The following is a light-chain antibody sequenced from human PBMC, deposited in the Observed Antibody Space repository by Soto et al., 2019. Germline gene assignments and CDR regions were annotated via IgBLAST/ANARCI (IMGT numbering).Light chain of an antibody. CDR2: LGD. CDR3: AVWDDTPNAYV. J-gene: IGLJ1*01. V-gene: IGLV1-47*02. CDR1: TSNIGTFY. Sequence: GLPRPRAALACPLQTVTNTCSGITSNIGTFYVYWYQHLPGTAPKLLIYLGDQRASGVSDRFSGSKSGTSASLAINGLRSDDEADYYCAVWDDTPNAYVFG.